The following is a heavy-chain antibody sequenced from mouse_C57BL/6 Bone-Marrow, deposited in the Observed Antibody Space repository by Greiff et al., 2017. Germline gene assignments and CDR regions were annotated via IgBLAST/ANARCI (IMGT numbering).Heavy chain of an antibody. D-gene: IGHD2-2*01. CDR2: ISDGGSYT. J-gene: IGHJ4*01. CDR3: AYGYDGSYYAMDY. Sequence: EVKLMESGGGLVKPGGSLKLSCAASGFTFSSYAMSWVRQTPEKRLEWVATISDGGSYTYYPDNVKGRCTISRDNAKNNLYLQMSHLKYEDTAMYYCAYGYDGSYYAMDYWGQGTSVTVAS. V-gene: IGHV5-4*03. CDR1: GFTFSSYA.